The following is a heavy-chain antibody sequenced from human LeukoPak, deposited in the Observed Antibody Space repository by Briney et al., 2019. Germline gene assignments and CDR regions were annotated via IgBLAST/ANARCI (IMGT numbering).Heavy chain of an antibody. Sequence: GGAVKISFQGSGWRFVGYWMGWVGPMPGKGRAWMGIIYPGDFDTRYSPSFQGRVTISVDESISTSYVLWSSLKAWVSAMYFCARLGNQYGGFENFRIDYWGQGTPVTAS. J-gene: IGHJ4*02. V-gene: IGHV5-51*01. CDR2: IYPGDFDT. CDR3: ARLGNQYGGFENFRIDY. CDR1: GWRFVGYW. D-gene: IGHD3-10*01.